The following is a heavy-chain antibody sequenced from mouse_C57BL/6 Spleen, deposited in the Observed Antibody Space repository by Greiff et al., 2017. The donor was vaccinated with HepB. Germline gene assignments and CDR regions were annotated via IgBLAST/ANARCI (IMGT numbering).Heavy chain of an antibody. CDR2: ISDGGSYT. CDR3: ARDRGDNYDDGYYFDY. Sequence: EVMLVESGGGLVKPGGSLKLSCAASGFTFSSYAMSWVRQTPEKRLEWVATISDGGSYTYYPDNVKGRFTISRDNAKNNLYLQMSHLKSEDTAMYYCARDRGDNYDDGYYFDYWGQGTTLTVSS. V-gene: IGHV5-4*01. D-gene: IGHD1-3*01. CDR1: GFTFSSYA. J-gene: IGHJ2*01.